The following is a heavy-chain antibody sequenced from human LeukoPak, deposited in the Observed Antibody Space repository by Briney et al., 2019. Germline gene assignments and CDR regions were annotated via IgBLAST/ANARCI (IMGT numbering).Heavy chain of an antibody. Sequence: PGGSLRLSCVGSGFTFRGYVMSWVRQAPGKGLEWVSTMSGTGNTFYADSVTGRFTISRDDSDNTLFLQMDSLGVSDAAIYYCAKEDGRGSSFDSWGQGTLVTVSS. V-gene: IGHV3-23*01. J-gene: IGHJ4*02. D-gene: IGHD3-10*02. CDR3: AKEDGRGSSFDS. CDR2: MSGTGNT. CDR1: GFTFRGYV.